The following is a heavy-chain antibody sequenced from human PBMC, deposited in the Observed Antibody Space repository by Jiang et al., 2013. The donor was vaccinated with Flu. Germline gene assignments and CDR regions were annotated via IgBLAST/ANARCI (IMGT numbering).Heavy chain of an antibody. J-gene: IGHJ6*01. V-gene: IGHV4-59*08. CDR2: ISYSGST. Sequence: GSGLVKPSETLSLSCNVSGGSISSYYWSWIRQPPGKGLDWIGYISYSGSTTYNPSLKSRVTISVDKSKNQVSLKLRSVTAADTAVYYCARRFDTSGYYYVDGISHGMDVWGPRDHGHRLL. CDR1: GGSISSYY. CDR3: ARRFDTSGYYYVDGISHGMDV. D-gene: IGHD3-22*01.